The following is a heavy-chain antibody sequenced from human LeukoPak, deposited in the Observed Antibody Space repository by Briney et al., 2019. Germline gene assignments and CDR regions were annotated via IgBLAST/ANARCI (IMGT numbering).Heavy chain of an antibody. J-gene: IGHJ4*02. D-gene: IGHD2-2*01. CDR1: GFTFSSYE. V-gene: IGHV3-48*03. Sequence: GGSLRLSCAASGFTFSSYEMNWVRQAPGKGLEWVSYISSSGSTIYYADSVKGRFTISRDNAKNSLYLQMNSLRADDTVVYYCATTPVRCSSTSCYVDYWGQGTLVTVSS. CDR3: ATTPVRCSSTSCYVDY. CDR2: ISSSGSTI.